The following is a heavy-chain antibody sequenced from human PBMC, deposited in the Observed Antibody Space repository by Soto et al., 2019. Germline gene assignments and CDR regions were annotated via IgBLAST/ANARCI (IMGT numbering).Heavy chain of an antibody. V-gene: IGHV3-30*18. D-gene: IGHD2-15*01. CDR1: GFTFSSYG. CDR2: ISYDGSNK. J-gene: IGHJ4*02. CDR3: AKDLGRVGVAAPLDY. Sequence: QAQLVESGGGVVQPGRSLRLSCAASGFTFSSYGMHWVRQAPGKGLEWVAVISYDGSNKYYADSVKGRFPISRDNSKKTLDLQMNSLRAEDTAVYYSAKDLGRVGVAAPLDYWGQGTLVTVSS.